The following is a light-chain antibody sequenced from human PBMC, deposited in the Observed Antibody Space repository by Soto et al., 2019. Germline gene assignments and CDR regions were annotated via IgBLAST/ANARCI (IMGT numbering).Light chain of an antibody. Sequence: EIVMTQSPATLSVSPGERATLSCRASQSVSSNLAWYQQKFGQAPRLLIYGASTRATGIPARFSGSGSGTEFPLTISSLQTEVFAVYCCQQYHNWPLTLGGGTKVEIK. V-gene: IGKV3-15*01. CDR3: QQYHNWPLT. CDR2: GAS. CDR1: QSVSSN. J-gene: IGKJ4*01.